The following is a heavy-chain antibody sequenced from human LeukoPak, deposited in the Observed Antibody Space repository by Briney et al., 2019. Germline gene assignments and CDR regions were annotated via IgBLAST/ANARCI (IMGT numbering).Heavy chain of an antibody. CDR3: ARVGPRLLWFGGPLRGVDAFGI. J-gene: IGHJ3*02. CDR1: GFTFSDYY. CDR2: ISSSGSTI. D-gene: IGHD3-10*01. V-gene: IGHV3-11*01. Sequence: PGGSLRLSCAASGFTFSDYYMSWIRQAPGKGLEWVSYISSSGSTIYYADSVKGRFTISRDNAKNSLYLQMNSLRAEDTAVYYCARVGPRLLWFGGPLRGVDAFGIWGQGTMVTVSS.